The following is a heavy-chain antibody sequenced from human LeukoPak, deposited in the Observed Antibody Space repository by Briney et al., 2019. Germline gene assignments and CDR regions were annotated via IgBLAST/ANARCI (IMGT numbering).Heavy chain of an antibody. D-gene: IGHD2-2*01. CDR1: GGSISNYY. J-gene: IGHJ4*02. CDR2: IYYSGNT. CDR3: ARVRYCSTNRCYDREFDN. V-gene: IGHV4-59*01. Sequence: SETLSLTCTVSGGSISNYYWSWLRQPPGKGLEWIGYIYYSGNTNYNPSLKSRVTISVDTSKNQFSLKLNSVTAADTAVYYCARVRYCSTNRCYDREFDNWGQGTLVTVSS.